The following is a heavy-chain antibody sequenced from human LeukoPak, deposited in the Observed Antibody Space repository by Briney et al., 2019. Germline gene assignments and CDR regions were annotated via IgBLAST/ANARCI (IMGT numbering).Heavy chain of an antibody. J-gene: IGHJ4*02. Sequence: ASVKVSCKASGGTFSSYAISWVRQAPGQGLEWMGGIIPIFGTANYAQKFQSRVTITTDESTSTAYMELSSLRSEDTAVYYCARSGRRAERIAAANGYYFDYWGQGTLVTVSS. CDR2: IIPIFGTA. CDR3: ARSGRRAERIAAANGYYFDY. D-gene: IGHD6-6*01. V-gene: IGHV1-69*05. CDR1: GGTFSSYA.